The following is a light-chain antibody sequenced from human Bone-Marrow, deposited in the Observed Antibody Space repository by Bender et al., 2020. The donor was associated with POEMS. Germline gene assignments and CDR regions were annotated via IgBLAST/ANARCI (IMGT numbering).Light chain of an antibody. CDR3: SSYSSGGTVL. CDR2: DVI. V-gene: IGLV2-14*03. J-gene: IGLJ2*01. Sequence: QSALTQPASVSESPGQSITIPCIGSSNDISTYNYVSWYQQHPGKSPQLLIYDVIRRPSGVSSRFSASRSGNTASLTISGLQPQDEAIYYCSSYSSGGTVLFGGGTKLTAL. CDR1: SNDISTYNY.